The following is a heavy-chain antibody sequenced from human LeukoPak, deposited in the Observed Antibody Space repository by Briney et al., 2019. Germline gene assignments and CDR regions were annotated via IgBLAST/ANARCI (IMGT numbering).Heavy chain of an antibody. CDR2: INWNGGST. Sequence: GGSLRLSCAAAGFTFDDYGMSWVRNAPGKGKEWDSGINWNGGSTGYADSVKGRFTISRDNAKNSLYLQMNSLRAEDTAVYYCARSYSSVWYGAFDVWGRGTMVSVSS. CDR1: GFTFDDYG. J-gene: IGHJ3*01. V-gene: IGHV3-20*04. CDR3: ARSYSSVWYGAFDV. D-gene: IGHD6-19*01.